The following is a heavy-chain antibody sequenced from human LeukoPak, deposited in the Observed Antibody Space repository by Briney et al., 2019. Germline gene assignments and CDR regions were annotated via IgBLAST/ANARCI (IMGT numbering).Heavy chain of an antibody. D-gene: IGHD5-18*01. V-gene: IGHV3-23*01. CDR2: ISGSGGST. CDR3: AKDKREYSYGFFFDY. J-gene: IGHJ4*02. Sequence: VXXAXXXXLEXVSAISGSGGSTYYADSVKGRFTISRDNSKNTLYLQMNSLRAEDTAVYYCAKDKREYSYGFFFDYWGQGTLVTVSS.